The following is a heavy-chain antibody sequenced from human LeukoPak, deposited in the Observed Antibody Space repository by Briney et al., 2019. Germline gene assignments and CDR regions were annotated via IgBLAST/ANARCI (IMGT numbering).Heavy chain of an antibody. Sequence: PGGSLRLSCAASGFTFSSYWMSWVRQAPGKGLEWVANIKQDGSEKYYVDSVKGRFTISRDNAKSSLYLQMNSLRAEDTAVYYCARGRPRGAFDIWGQGTMVTVSS. CDR3: ARGRPRGAFDI. CDR1: GFTFSSYW. CDR2: IKQDGSEK. D-gene: IGHD6-6*01. V-gene: IGHV3-7*01. J-gene: IGHJ3*02.